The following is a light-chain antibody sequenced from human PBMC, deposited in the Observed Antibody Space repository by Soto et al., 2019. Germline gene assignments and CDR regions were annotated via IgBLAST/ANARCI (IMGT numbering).Light chain of an antibody. CDR3: ISYTSSSTSYV. V-gene: IGLV2-14*01. J-gene: IGLJ1*01. CDR2: EVS. Sequence: QSALTQPASVSGPPGQSITISCTGTSSDVGGYNYVAWYQQHPGKVPRLMIYEVSNRPSGVSNRFSGSKSGSTASLTISGLQAEDEADYYCISYTSSSTSYVFGTGTKVNVL. CDR1: SSDVGGYNY.